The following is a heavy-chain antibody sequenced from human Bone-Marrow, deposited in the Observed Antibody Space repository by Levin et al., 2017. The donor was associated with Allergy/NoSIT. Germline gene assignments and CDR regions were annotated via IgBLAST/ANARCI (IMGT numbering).Heavy chain of an antibody. CDR2: IYSVGST. D-gene: IGHD6-13*01. CDR1: GFTVGNNY. Sequence: GESLKISCAVSGFTVGNNYMSWVRQAPGKGLEWVSLIYSVGSTEYTDSVKGRFTISRDSSKNTLYLQMNNLRVEDTGVYYCARDPPGVAAAGSGYWGQGTLVTVSS. CDR3: ARDPPGVAAAGSGY. V-gene: IGHV3-66*01. J-gene: IGHJ4*02.